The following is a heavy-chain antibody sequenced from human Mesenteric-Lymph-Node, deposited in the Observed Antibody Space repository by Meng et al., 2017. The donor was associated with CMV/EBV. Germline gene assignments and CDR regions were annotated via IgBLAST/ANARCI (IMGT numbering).Heavy chain of an antibody. Sequence: RTSAVYGGSVSGYNWSGIRQPPGKGLEWIGEINHNGSTNYSPSLKSRVTISVDTAKNQFSLKLSSVTAADAAVYYCARGAMAGCWGYWGQGTLVTVSS. D-gene: IGHD3-10*01. CDR3: ARGAMAGCWGY. CDR2: INHNGST. CDR1: GGSVSGYN. V-gene: IGHV4-34*01. J-gene: IGHJ4*02.